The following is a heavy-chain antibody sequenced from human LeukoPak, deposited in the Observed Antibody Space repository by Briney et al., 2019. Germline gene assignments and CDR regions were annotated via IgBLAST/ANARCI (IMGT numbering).Heavy chain of an antibody. J-gene: IGHJ4*02. CDR3: ARERGYFDY. V-gene: IGHV3-21*01. Sequence: GGSLRLSCVVSAFALNEYSMNWVRQAPGKGLEWVSSIGVGSTSISYTDSVKGRFTISRDDAKNSLFLQLNSLRAGDTAVYYCARERGYFDYWGQGTLVTVSS. CDR1: AFALNEYS. D-gene: IGHD5-12*01. CDR2: IGVGSTSI.